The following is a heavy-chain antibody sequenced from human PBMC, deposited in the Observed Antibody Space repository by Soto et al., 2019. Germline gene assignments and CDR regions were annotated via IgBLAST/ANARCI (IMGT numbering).Heavy chain of an antibody. CDR3: ARGHHYYGSGSYYNAHWFDP. CDR1: GFTFSSYA. V-gene: IGHV3-30-3*01. Sequence: GGSLRLSCAASGFTFSSYAMHWVRQAPGKGLEWVAVISYDGSNKYYADSVKGRFTISRDNSKNTLYLQMNSLRAEDTAVYYCARGHHYYGSGSYYNAHWFDPWGQGTLVTVSS. J-gene: IGHJ5*02. CDR2: ISYDGSNK. D-gene: IGHD3-10*01.